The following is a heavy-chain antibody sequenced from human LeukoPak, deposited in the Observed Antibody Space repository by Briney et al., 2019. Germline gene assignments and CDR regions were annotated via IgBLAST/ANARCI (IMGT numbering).Heavy chain of an antibody. D-gene: IGHD3-9*01. Sequence: ASVKVSCKASGYTFTGYYMHWVRQAPGQGLEWMGWINPNHGDTNYAQKFQDRVSMIRDTSISTAYMHLSRLRSADTAVYYCARSPHILTGENFDYWGQGTLLTVSS. CDR2: INPNHGDT. CDR3: ARSPHILTGENFDY. J-gene: IGHJ4*02. V-gene: IGHV1-2*02. CDR1: GYTFTGYY.